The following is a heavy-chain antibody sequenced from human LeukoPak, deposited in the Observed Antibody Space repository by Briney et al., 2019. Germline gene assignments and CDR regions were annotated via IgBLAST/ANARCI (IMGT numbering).Heavy chain of an antibody. Sequence: SETLSLTCAVYGGSFSGYYWSWIRQPPGKGLEWIGYIYYSGSTNYNPSLKSRVTISVDTSKNQFSLKLSSVTAADTAVFYCARGLGYCSGNTCLTYFDYWGQGTLVTVS. CDR3: ARGLGYCSGNTCLTYFDY. D-gene: IGHD2-15*01. CDR2: IYYSGST. CDR1: GGSFSGYY. J-gene: IGHJ4*02. V-gene: IGHV4-59*01.